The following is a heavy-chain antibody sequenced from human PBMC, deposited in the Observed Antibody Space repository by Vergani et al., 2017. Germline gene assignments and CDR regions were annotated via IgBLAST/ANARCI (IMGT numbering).Heavy chain of an antibody. J-gene: IGHJ4*02. CDR3: ARGLWDCTHIRCSPPSY. CDR1: GFSFSSYG. D-gene: IGHD2-8*01. V-gene: IGHV3-21*02. CDR2: ISGSSSYV. Sequence: VQLVESAGGVVQPGGSLRLSCAASGFSFSSYGMNWVRQAPGKGLEWVASISGSSSYVFYRDSVEGRFTITRDNAKKSVYLQMNSLRAEDTAMYFCARGLWDCTHIRCSPPSYWGQGTQVTVSS.